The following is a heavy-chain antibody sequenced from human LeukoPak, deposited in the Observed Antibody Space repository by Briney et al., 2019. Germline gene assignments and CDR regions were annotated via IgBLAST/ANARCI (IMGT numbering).Heavy chain of an antibody. CDR2: MYRDGRA. CDR3: AREVRRYCSSTSCPSTYYYYYMDV. D-gene: IGHD2-2*01. Sequence: PGGSLRLSCAASGFTVSSNYMTWVRQAPGKGLEWVSVMYRDGRAYYADSVKGRFTVSRDDSKNTLYLQMNSLRAEDTAVYYCAREVRRYCSSTSCPSTYYYYYMDVWGKGTTVTVSS. V-gene: IGHV3-53*05. J-gene: IGHJ6*03. CDR1: GFTVSSNY.